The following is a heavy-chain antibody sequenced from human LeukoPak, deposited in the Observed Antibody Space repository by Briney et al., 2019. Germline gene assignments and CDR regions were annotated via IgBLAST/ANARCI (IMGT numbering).Heavy chain of an antibody. Sequence: SKTLSLTCTVSGGSISSHYWSWIRQPPGKGLEWIGYIYYSGSTNYNPSLKSRVTISVDTSKNQFSLKLSSVTAADTAVYYCARADYYDSSGYVVWGQGTLVTVSS. CDR2: IYYSGST. CDR3: ARADYYDSSGYVV. D-gene: IGHD3-22*01. V-gene: IGHV4-59*11. J-gene: IGHJ4*02. CDR1: GGSISSHY.